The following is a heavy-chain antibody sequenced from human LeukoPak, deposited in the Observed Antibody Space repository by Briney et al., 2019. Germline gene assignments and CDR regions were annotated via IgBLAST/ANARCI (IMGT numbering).Heavy chain of an antibody. V-gene: IGHV4-59*01. Sequence: SETLSLTCTVSGDSISSYYWSWIRQPPGKGLEWIGYIYYSGSTNYNPSLKSRVTISVDTSKNQFSLNLTSVTAADTAVYYCARADAYYYGMDVWSQGTTVTVSS. CDR1: GDSISSYY. J-gene: IGHJ6*02. CDR3: ARADAYYYGMDV. CDR2: IYYSGST.